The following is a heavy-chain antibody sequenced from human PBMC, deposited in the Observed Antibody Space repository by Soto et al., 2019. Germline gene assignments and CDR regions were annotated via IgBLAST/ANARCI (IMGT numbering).Heavy chain of an antibody. CDR3: AKLSSPINDRATAGPDY. CDR2: INPSGGST. V-gene: IGHV1-46*01. CDR1: GSTFTSYH. D-gene: IGHD6-13*01. Sequence: ASVKVSCKASGSTFTSYHMHWVRQAPGQGLEWMGIINPSGGSTSNGQNFQGRFTISRDKSKHTLYLQMNSLRSEDTAVYYCAKLSSPINDRATAGPDYWGQGTLVTVSS. J-gene: IGHJ4*02.